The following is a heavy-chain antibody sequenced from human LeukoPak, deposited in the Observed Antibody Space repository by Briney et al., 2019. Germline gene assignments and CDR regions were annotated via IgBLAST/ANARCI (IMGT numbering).Heavy chain of an antibody. V-gene: IGHV1-8*01. CDR2: MNPNSGDK. CDR3: TRSGFGAGVHFDF. J-gene: IGHJ4*02. CDR1: GYTFTNYD. D-gene: IGHD3-3*01. Sequence: ASVKVSCKASGYTFTNYDINWVRQAAGQGLEWMGWMNPNSGDKDYVQKFQGRVTMTRDTSISTAYMELSSLTYEDTAVYYCTRSGFGAGVHFDFWGQGTPVTVSS.